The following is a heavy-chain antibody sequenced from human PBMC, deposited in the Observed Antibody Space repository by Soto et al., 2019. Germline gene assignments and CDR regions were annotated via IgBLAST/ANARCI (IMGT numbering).Heavy chain of an antibody. D-gene: IGHD3-3*01. V-gene: IGHV3-30-3*01. CDR2: ISYDGSNK. J-gene: IGHJ4*02. CDR1: GFTFSSYA. Sequence: SLILSGAACGFTFSSYAIHWVRQAPGKGLEWVAVISYDGSNKYYADSVKGRFTISRDNSKNTLYLQMNSLRAEDTAVYYCARPVLRFLEWPNGFDYWGQGTLVTVSS. CDR3: ARPVLRFLEWPNGFDY.